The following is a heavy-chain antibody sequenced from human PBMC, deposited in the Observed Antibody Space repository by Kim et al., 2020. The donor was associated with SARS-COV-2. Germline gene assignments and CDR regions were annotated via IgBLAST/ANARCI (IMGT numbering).Heavy chain of an antibody. CDR2: IWYDGSNK. J-gene: IGHJ4*02. Sequence: GGSLRLSCAASGFTFSSYGMHWVRQAPGKGLEWVAVIWYDGSNKYYADSVKGRFTISRDNSKNTLYLQMNSLRAEDTAVYYCARGPRGLRYFDWLYYWGQGTLVTVSS. V-gene: IGHV3-33*01. CDR3: ARGPRGLRYFDWLYY. D-gene: IGHD3-9*01. CDR1: GFTFSSYG.